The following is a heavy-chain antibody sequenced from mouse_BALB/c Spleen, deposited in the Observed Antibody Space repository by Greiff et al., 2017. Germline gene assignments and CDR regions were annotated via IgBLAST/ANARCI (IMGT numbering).Heavy chain of an antibody. Sequence: LQQPGSELVRPGASVKLSCKASGYTFTSYWMHWVKQRPGQGLEWIGNIYPGSGSTNYDEKFKSKATLTVDTSSSTAYMQLSSLTSEDSAVYYCARGGLLRPYAMDYWGQGTSVTVSS. V-gene: IGHV1S22*01. J-gene: IGHJ4*01. CDR1: GYTFTSYW. CDR2: IYPGSGST. D-gene: IGHD1-2*01. CDR3: ARGGLLRPYAMDY.